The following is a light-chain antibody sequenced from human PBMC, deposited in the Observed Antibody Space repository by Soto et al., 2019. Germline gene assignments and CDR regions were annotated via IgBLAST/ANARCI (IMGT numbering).Light chain of an antibody. CDR3: QQRSNWPFT. CDR2: DAF. V-gene: IGKV3-11*01. CDR1: QSVGRF. J-gene: IGKJ4*01. Sequence: ETVLTQSPATLSSSPWERVTLSCRASQSVGRFLGWYQQNPGQAPRLLIYDAFNRATGIPARFSGSGSGTDFTLTISSLEPEDFAVYYCQQRSNWPFTFGGGTKVDI.